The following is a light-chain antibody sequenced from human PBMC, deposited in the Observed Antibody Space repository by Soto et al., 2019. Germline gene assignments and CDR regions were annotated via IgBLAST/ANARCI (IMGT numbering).Light chain of an antibody. Sequence: QSVLTQPASVSGSPGQSITISCTGTSSDVGGYKYVSWYQQYPGKAPKLIIYEATNRPSGVSNRFSGSKSGNTASLTISGLQAEDEADYYCTSYTSASTWVFGGGTQLTVL. J-gene: IGLJ3*02. CDR3: TSYTSASTWV. CDR2: EAT. V-gene: IGLV2-14*01. CDR1: SSDVGGYKY.